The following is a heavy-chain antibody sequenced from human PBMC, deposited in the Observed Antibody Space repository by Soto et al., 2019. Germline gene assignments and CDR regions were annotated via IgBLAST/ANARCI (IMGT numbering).Heavy chain of an antibody. J-gene: IGHJ6*03. V-gene: IGHV1-18*01. Sequence: ASVKVSCKASGYTFTSYGISWVRQAPGQGLEWMGWISAYNGNTNYAQKLQGRVTMTTDTSTSTAYMELRSLRSDDTAVYYCARIHTEIGLTQYYYYYMDVWGKGTTVTVSS. D-gene: IGHD5-18*01. CDR3: ARIHTEIGLTQYYYYYMDV. CDR1: GYTFTSYG. CDR2: ISAYNGNT.